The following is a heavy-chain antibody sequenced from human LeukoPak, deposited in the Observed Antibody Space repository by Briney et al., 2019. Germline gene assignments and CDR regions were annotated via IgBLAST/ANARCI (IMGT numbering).Heavy chain of an antibody. CDR2: INPNSGGT. CDR1: GYTFTGSY. D-gene: IGHD6-19*01. V-gene: IGHV1-2*02. CDR3: ARDQYSSVWPKVDS. Sequence: ASVKVSCKPSGYTFTGSYMHWVRQAPGQGLEWMGWINPNSGGTNYAQPFQGRVTMTRDTPISTAYMELSRLRSDDTAVYYCARDQYSSVWPKVDSSGQGTLVTVSS. J-gene: IGHJ4*02.